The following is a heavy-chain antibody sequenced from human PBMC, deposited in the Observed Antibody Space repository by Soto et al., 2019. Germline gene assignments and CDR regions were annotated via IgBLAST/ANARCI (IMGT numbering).Heavy chain of an antibody. J-gene: IGHJ4*01. CDR3: SSWQRYCSGGSCNSLLY. CDR2: IRSKTNNYAT. V-gene: IGHV3-73*01. D-gene: IGHD2-15*01. CDR1: GFTFSGSA. Sequence: EVQLVESGGGLVQPGGSLKLSCAASGFTFSGSAIHWVRQASGKGLGWVGRIRSKTNNYATAYAASVKGRFTISRDDSTHTAYLQMNSLKTEDTAVYYGSSWQRYCSGGSCNSLLYWGHGNLVSVSS.